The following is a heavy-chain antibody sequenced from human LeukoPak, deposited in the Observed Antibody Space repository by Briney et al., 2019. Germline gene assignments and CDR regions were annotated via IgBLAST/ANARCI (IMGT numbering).Heavy chain of an antibody. D-gene: IGHD2-21*02. J-gene: IGHJ4*02. Sequence: GGSLRLSCAASGFTFSMSWIHWVCQAPGKGLVWVSRINPDGSSTSHADSVKGRFTISRDNAKNTLYLQMDSLRAEDTAVYYCARELGGDRDYWGQGTLVIVSS. V-gene: IGHV3-74*01. CDR2: INPDGSST. CDR3: ARELGGDRDY. CDR1: GFTFSMSW.